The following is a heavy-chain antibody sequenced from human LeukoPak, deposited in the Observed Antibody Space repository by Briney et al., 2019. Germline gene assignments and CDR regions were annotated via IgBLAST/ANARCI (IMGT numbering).Heavy chain of an antibody. J-gene: IGHJ4*02. CDR1: GFTFSDYY. D-gene: IGHD3-10*01. CDR3: ARDRRRWFGEIKSLDY. V-gene: IGHV3-11*01. Sequence: PGGSLRLPCAASGFTFSDYYMSWIRQAPGKGLEWVSYISSSGSTIYYADSVKGRFTISRDNAKNSLYLQMNSLRAEDTAVYYCARDRRRWFGEIKSLDYWGQGTLVTVSS. CDR2: ISSSGSTI.